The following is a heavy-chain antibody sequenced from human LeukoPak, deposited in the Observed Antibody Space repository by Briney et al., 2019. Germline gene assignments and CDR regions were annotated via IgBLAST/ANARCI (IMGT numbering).Heavy chain of an antibody. Sequence: ASVKVSCKASGYTFTSYAMNWVRQAPGQGLEWMGWINTNTGNPTYAQGFTGRFVFSLDTSVSTAYLQISSLKAEDTAVYYCARDPPLWNDPYGMDVWGQGTTVTVSS. CDR2: INTNTGNP. D-gene: IGHD1-1*01. J-gene: IGHJ6*02. V-gene: IGHV7-4-1*02. CDR3: ARDPPLWNDPYGMDV. CDR1: GYTFTSYA.